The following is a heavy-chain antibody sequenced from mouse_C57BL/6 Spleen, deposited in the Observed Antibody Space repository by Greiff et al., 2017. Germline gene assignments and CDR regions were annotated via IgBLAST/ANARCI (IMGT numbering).Heavy chain of an antibody. V-gene: IGHV14-2*01. CDR1: GFNIKDYY. D-gene: IGHD1-1*01. J-gene: IGHJ2*01. CDR3: AITAVEEYYFDY. Sequence: VQLLQSGAELVKPGASVKLSCTASGFNIKDYYMHWVKQRTEQGLEWIGRIDPEDGDTKYAPKFQGKATITADTSSNTAYLQLSSLTSEDTAVYYCAITAVEEYYFDYWGQGTTLTVSS. CDR2: IDPEDGDT.